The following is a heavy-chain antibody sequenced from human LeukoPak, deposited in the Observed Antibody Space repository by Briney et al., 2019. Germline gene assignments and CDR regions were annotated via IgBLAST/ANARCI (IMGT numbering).Heavy chain of an antibody. D-gene: IGHD1-26*01. Sequence: ASVKVSCKASGYYLTSFAINWVRQAPGQGLEWMGWISAYDGGLKYAQDFQGRVTMTTDSSTRTAYMELTRLTSDDTAVYYCARDPLTGIWSPYYFTLDVWGQGTTVRVSS. V-gene: IGHV1-18*01. CDR1: GYYLTSFA. CDR3: ARDPLTGIWSPYYFTLDV. J-gene: IGHJ6*02. CDR2: ISAYDGGL.